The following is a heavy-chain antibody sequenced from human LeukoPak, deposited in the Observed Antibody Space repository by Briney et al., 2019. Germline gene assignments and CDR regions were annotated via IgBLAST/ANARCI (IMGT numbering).Heavy chain of an antibody. CDR3: ARGPLSDLVDSAFDS. J-gene: IGHJ4*02. V-gene: IGHV4-59*01. Sequence: SETLSLTCTVSGGSITSYYWSWIRQPPGKGLEWIGYIYYSGTTNYNPSLKSRVSISVDRSKNQFSLKLSSVTAADTAVYYCARGPLSDLVDSAFDSWGQGTLVTVSS. CDR2: IYYSGTT. CDR1: GGSITSYY. D-gene: IGHD2-8*02.